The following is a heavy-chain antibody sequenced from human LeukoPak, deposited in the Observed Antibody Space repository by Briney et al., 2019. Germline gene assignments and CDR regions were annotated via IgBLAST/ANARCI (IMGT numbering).Heavy chain of an antibody. D-gene: IGHD3-9*01. Sequence: SVKVSCKASGYTFTGHYLHWVRQAPGQGLEWMGWLNPNTGDTLYIQKFQGRVTMTGDTSISTAYMELSSLMSDDAAVYYCTRIGLKTTGYYRLDYWGQGTLVTVSS. J-gene: IGHJ4*02. CDR1: GYTFTGHY. V-gene: IGHV1-2*02. CDR2: LNPNTGDT. CDR3: TRIGLKTTGYYRLDY.